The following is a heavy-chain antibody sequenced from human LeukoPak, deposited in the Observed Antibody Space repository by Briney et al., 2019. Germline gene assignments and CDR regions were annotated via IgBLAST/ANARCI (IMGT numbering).Heavy chain of an antibody. V-gene: IGHV4-59*05. D-gene: IGHD3-10*01. CDR1: GGSISSYY. J-gene: IGHJ4*02. Sequence: SSETLSLTCTVSGGSISSYYWSWIRQSPGKGLEWIGSIYYSGTTYYNPSLKSRVTISVDTSKNQFSLKLNSVTAADTAVYYCAAYGSGKGNFDYWGQGTLVTVSS. CDR3: AAYGSGKGNFDY. CDR2: IYYSGTT.